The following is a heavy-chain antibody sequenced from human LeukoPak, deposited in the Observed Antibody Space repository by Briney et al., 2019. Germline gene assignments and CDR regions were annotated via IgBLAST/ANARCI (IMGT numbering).Heavy chain of an antibody. CDR1: GFTFGGYW. Sequence: GGSLRLSCAASGFTFGGYWMSWVRQAPGKGLQWVADINEGGSQKFVVDSVKGRFTISRDNDKNSLYLQMNSLRAEDTAVYYCARVTYYYDSSGYYADAFDIWGQGTMVTVSS. CDR2: INEGGSQK. V-gene: IGHV3-7*01. CDR3: ARVTYYYDSSGYYADAFDI. D-gene: IGHD3-22*01. J-gene: IGHJ3*02.